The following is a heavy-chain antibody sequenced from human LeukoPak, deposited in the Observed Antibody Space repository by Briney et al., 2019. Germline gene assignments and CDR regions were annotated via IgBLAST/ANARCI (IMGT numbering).Heavy chain of an antibody. J-gene: IGHJ4*02. D-gene: IGHD6-19*01. Sequence: SETLSLTCAVYGGSFSGYYWSWIRQPPGKGLEWIGEINHSGSTNYNPSLKSRVTISVDTSKNQFSLKLSSVTAADTAVYYCARVSGSIAMAGTLDYWGQGTLVTVSS. CDR1: GGSFSGYY. CDR2: INHSGST. V-gene: IGHV4-34*01. CDR3: ARVSGSIAMAGTLDY.